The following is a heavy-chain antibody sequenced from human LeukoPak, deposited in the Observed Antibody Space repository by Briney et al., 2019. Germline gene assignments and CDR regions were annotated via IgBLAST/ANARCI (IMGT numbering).Heavy chain of an antibody. CDR1: GGTFSSYT. D-gene: IGHD2-2*01. CDR3: ARAGAVCSSTSCYEY. Sequence: GASVKVPCKASGGTFSSYTISWVRQAPGQGLEWMGRIIPILGIANYAQKFQGRVTITADKSTSPAYMELSSLRSEDTAVYYCARAGAVCSSTSCYEYWGQGTLVTVSS. CDR2: IIPILGIA. J-gene: IGHJ4*02. V-gene: IGHV1-69*02.